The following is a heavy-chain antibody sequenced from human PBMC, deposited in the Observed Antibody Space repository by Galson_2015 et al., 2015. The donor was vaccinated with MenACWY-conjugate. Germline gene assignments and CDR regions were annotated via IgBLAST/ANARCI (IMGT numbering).Heavy chain of an antibody. J-gene: IGHJ3*01. CDR3: VRADWQHLANDAYDY. CDR1: GFTFSSYW. Sequence: SLRLSCAASGFTFSSYWMSWVRQAPGKGLEWVANIKQDGSEKYYVDSVKGRFTISRDNAKNSLYLQMNSLRAEDTAVYYCVRADWQHLANDAYDYWGRGTMVTVSS. D-gene: IGHD6-13*01. CDR2: IKQDGSEK. V-gene: IGHV3-7*03.